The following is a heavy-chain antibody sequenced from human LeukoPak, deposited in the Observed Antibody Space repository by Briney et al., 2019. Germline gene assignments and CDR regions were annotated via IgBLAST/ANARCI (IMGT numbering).Heavy chain of an antibody. V-gene: IGHV3-30*18. CDR2: ISIDGSEK. J-gene: IGHJ4*02. Sequence: GGSLRLSCAASGFTFSTYGMHWVRQAPGKGLEWVAVISIDGSEKYYADSVKGRFTISRDNSKNTLYLQMNSLRGDDTAVYYCANPQSRGYDYLDYWGQGTLITVSS. CDR1: GFTFSTYG. D-gene: IGHD5-12*01. CDR3: ANPQSRGYDYLDY.